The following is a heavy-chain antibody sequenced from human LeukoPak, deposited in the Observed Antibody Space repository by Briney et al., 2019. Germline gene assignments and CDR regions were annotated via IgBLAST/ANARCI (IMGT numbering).Heavy chain of an antibody. CDR1: GFTVSSNY. CDR2: IYSGGST. D-gene: IGHD5-12*01. Sequence: GGSLRLSCAASGFTVSSNYMSWVRQAPGKGLEWVSVIYSGGSTYYADSVKGRFTISRHNSKNTLYLQVNSLRAEDTAVYYCARGTAYGGYDFDYWGQGTLVTVSS. J-gene: IGHJ4*02. V-gene: IGHV3-53*04. CDR3: ARGTAYGGYDFDY.